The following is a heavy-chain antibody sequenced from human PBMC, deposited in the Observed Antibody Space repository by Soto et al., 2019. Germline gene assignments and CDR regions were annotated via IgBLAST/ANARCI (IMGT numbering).Heavy chain of an antibody. CDR3: AKTRGAMIYAISVYGMDV. CDR1: GFSFSSFA. D-gene: IGHD2-8*01. V-gene: IGHV3-23*01. J-gene: IGHJ6*02. CDR2: ISGSADST. Sequence: EVQLLESGGGFIHPGGSLRLSCAASGFSFSSFAMNWVRQAPGKGLEWVSIISGSADSTFYADPVKGRFTISRDNSKSTLYLQINSLRAEDTAVYYCAKTRGAMIYAISVYGMDVWGQGTTVTVSS.